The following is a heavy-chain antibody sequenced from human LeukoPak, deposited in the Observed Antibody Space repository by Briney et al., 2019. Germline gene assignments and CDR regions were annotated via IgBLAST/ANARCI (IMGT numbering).Heavy chain of an antibody. D-gene: IGHD6-13*01. V-gene: IGHV3-64D*06. Sequence: HPGGSLRLSCSAPGFTFSSYAMRWVRQAPGKGLEYVSAISSNGGSTYYADSVKGRFTISRDNSKNTLYLQMSSLRAEDTAVYYCVKGSLAAAGAFDYWGQGTLVTVSS. J-gene: IGHJ4*02. CDR3: VKGSLAAAGAFDY. CDR1: GFTFSSYA. CDR2: ISSNGGST.